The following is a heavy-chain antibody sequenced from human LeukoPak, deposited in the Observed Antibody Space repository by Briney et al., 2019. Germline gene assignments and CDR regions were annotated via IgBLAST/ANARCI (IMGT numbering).Heavy chain of an antibody. V-gene: IGHV4-59*08. CDR1: GGSISSHY. CDR2: MYDSGST. Sequence: SETLSLTCTVSGGSISSHYWSWIRQPPGKGQEWIGYMYDSGSTKYNPSLKSRVTISVDMSRNKFSLKLSSVTAADTAVYYCGRLPDSRTEAVDIWGQGTVVTVSS. D-gene: IGHD3-22*01. J-gene: IGHJ3*02. CDR3: GRLPDSRTEAVDI.